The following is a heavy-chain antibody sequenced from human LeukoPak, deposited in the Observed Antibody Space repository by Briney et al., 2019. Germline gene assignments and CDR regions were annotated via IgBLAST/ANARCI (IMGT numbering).Heavy chain of an antibody. Sequence: PGGSLRLSSAASGFTFDDYAMTWVRQPPGKGLEWVSTVNWNGGSTSYADSVKGRFTISRDNAKNSLYLQMSSLRADDTAFYYCARGGTVTTFDYWGQGTLVTVSS. D-gene: IGHD4-11*01. J-gene: IGHJ4*02. CDR2: VNWNGGST. CDR1: GFTFDDYA. CDR3: ARGGTVTTFDY. V-gene: IGHV3-20*03.